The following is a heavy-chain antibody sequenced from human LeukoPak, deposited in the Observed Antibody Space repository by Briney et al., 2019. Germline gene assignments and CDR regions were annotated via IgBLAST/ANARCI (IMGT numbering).Heavy chain of an antibody. D-gene: IGHD2-2*01. CDR1: GFTFDDYA. Sequence: GGSLRLSCAAPGFTFDDYAMHWVRQAPGKGLEWVSGISWNSGSIGYADSVKGRFTISRDNSKNTLYLQMNSLRAEDTAVYYCAKARKLIVVVSAAMFSWFDPWGQGTLVTVSS. V-gene: IGHV3-9*01. CDR2: ISWNSGSI. J-gene: IGHJ5*02. CDR3: AKARKLIVVVSAAMFSWFDP.